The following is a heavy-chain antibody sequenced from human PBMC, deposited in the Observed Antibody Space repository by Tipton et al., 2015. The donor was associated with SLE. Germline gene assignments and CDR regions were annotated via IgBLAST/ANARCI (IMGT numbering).Heavy chain of an antibody. V-gene: IGHV4-34*01. Sequence: TLSLTCTVSGGSISGHYLSWIRQPPGKGLEWIGEINHSGSTNYNPSLKRRVTISVDASKNQFSLKLSSVTAADTAVYYCARVAGDHDAFDIWGQGTMVTVSS. CDR1: GGSISGHY. D-gene: IGHD4-17*01. J-gene: IGHJ3*02. CDR3: ARVAGDHDAFDI. CDR2: INHSGST.